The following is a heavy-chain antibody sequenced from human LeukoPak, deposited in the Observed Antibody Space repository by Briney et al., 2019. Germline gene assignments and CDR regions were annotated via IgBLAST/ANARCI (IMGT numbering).Heavy chain of an antibody. Sequence: GESLKISCKGSGYSFTTYWIGWVRQMPGKGLEWMGIIYPGDSDTRYSPSFQGKVTISADKSISTAYLQWSSLKASDTAMYYCARFAYCGGDCYPGESFQHWGQGTLVTVSS. CDR1: GYSFTTYW. CDR3: ARFAYCGGDCYPGESFQH. D-gene: IGHD2-21*02. CDR2: IYPGDSDT. J-gene: IGHJ1*01. V-gene: IGHV5-51*01.